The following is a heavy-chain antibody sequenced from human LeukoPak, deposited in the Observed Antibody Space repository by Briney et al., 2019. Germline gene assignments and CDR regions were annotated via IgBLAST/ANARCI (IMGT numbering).Heavy chain of an antibody. CDR2: ISHDGSNK. CDR3: AKGSSGSRPYYFDY. CDR1: GFTFSSYG. D-gene: IGHD3-22*01. Sequence: GGSLRLSCAASGFTFSSYGMHWVRQAPGKGLEWVAVISHDGSNKYYGDSVKGRFTISRDNSKNTLYLQMNTLRAEDTAIYYCAKGSSGSRPYYFDYWGQGTLVTVSS. V-gene: IGHV3-30*04. J-gene: IGHJ4*02.